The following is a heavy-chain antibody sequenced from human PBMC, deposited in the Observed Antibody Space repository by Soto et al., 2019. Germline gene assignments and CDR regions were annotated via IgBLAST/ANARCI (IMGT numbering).Heavy chain of an antibody. J-gene: IGHJ4*02. Sequence: QVQLVQSGAEEKKPGASVKVSCKASGFTFSGYTIHWVRQAPGQRLEWMGWIKADNTNTKYSQKFQGRVTITRDTSASTVYMELSSLRSEDTAMYYCAREGGWYVDYWGQGTLVTVSS. D-gene: IGHD6-19*01. CDR1: GFTFSGYT. CDR3: AREGGWYVDY. V-gene: IGHV1-3*05. CDR2: IKADNTNT.